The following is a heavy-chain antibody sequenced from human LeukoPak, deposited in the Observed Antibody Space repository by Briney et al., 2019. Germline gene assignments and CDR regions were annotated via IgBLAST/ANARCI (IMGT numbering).Heavy chain of an antibody. D-gene: IGHD5-18*01. CDR1: GCTLSIYG. V-gene: IGHV3-30*02. CDR3: AKDMGDVDTAIGH. Sequence: GGSLRLSCAASGCTLSIYGMHWVRQPPAKGGGGVEYMRYEESYKYYADYVKGRFTISRDNSKNTLYLQMNSLRAEDTAVYYCAKDMGDVDTAIGHWGQGTLVTVSS. J-gene: IGHJ4*02. CDR2: MRYEESYK.